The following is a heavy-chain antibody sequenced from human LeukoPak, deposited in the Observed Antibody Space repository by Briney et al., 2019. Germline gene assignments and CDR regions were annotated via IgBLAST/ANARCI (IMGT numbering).Heavy chain of an antibody. V-gene: IGHV3-30*18. CDR2: ISYDGSNK. D-gene: IGHD6-6*01. CDR3: AKDQGPTPPRHDAFDI. Sequence: PGRSLRLSCAASGFTFSSYGMHWVRQAPGKGLEWVAVISYDGSNKYYADSVKGRFTISRDNSKNTLYLQMNSLRAEDTAVYYCAKDQGPTPPRHDAFDIWGQGTMVTVSS. J-gene: IGHJ3*02. CDR1: GFTFSSYG.